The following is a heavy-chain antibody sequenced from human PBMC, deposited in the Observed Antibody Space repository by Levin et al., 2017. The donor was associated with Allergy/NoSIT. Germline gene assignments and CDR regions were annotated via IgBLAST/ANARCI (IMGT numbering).Heavy chain of an antibody. D-gene: IGHD5-12*01. V-gene: IGHV3-20*04. J-gene: IGHJ4*02. CDR3: ARGYSGYDWGHYFDY. Sequence: GESLKISCAASGFTFNGYGMSWVRQDPGKGLEWVSGINWNGGSTGYADSVKGRFTVSRDNAKNSLYLQMNSLRAEDTALYYCARGYSGYDWGHYFDYWGQGTLVTVSS. CDR2: INWNGGST. CDR1: GFTFNGYG.